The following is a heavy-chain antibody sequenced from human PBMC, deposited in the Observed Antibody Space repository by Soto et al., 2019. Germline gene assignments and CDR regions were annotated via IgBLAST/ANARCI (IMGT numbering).Heavy chain of an antibody. CDR2: IYHSGSA. V-gene: IGHV4-4*02. D-gene: IGHD2-2*01. Sequence: QVQLQESGPGLVKPSVTLSLTCAVSGGSISSSNWWSWVRQPPGKGLQWIGQIYHSGSATYNPSLNSVVTMPGYKSKNQFSLKLSSVTAASPAVYYCATLPATRDFVYWGQGTLVSVSS. CDR3: ATLPATRDFVY. J-gene: IGHJ4*02. CDR1: GGSISSSNW.